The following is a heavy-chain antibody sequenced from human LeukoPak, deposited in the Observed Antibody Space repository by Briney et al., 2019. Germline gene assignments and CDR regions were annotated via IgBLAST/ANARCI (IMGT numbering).Heavy chain of an antibody. V-gene: IGHV3-74*01. J-gene: IGHJ4*02. CDR2: IKSDGSST. CDR1: GFTFSSFW. Sequence: GGSLRLSCAASGFTFSSFWMHWVREAPGKGLVWVSRIKSDGSSTIYADSVRGRFTISRDNSKNTLYLQMNSLRAEDTAVCYCARDGGRRDDYWGQGTLVTVSS. D-gene: IGHD5-24*01. CDR3: ARDGGRRDDY.